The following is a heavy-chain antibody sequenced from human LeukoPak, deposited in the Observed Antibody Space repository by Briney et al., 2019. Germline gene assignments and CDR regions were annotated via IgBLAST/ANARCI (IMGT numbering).Heavy chain of an antibody. CDR3: AEDSPLEVVPAASLERHFDY. J-gene: IGHJ4*02. D-gene: IGHD2-2*01. V-gene: IGHV3-30*02. CDR2: IRYDGSNK. CDR1: GFTFSSYG. Sequence: GGSLRLSCAASGFTFSSYGMHWVRQAPGKGLEWVAFIRYDGSNKYYADSVKGRFTISRDNSKNTLYLQMNSLRAEDTAVYYCAEDSPLEVVPAASLERHFDYWGQGTLVTVSS.